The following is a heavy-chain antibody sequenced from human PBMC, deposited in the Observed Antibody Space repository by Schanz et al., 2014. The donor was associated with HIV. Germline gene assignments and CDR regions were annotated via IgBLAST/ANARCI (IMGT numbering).Heavy chain of an antibody. J-gene: IGHJ4*02. CDR2: ISYDGSA. CDR1: GFTFRSYG. Sequence: QVQLVESGGGVVQPGRSLRLSCAASGFTFRSYGMHWVRQAPGKGLEWVAFISYDGSAQYEDSLKGRFFISRDYSKNTLYLQMNSLRTDETAVYYCAKDLAGEDVLLFQFVIHYWGQGALVTVSS. V-gene: IGHV3-30*18. CDR3: AKDLAGEDVLLFQFVIHY. D-gene: IGHD2-21*01.